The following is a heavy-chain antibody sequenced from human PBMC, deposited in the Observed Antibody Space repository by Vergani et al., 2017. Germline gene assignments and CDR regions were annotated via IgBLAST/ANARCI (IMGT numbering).Heavy chain of an antibody. CDR2: IYYSGST. Sequence: VQLLESGGGLVQPGGSLRLSCAASGFTFSSYAMSWVRQAPGKGLEWIGSIYYSGSTYYNPSLKSRVTISVDTSKNQFSLKLSSVTAADTAVYYCALEMATMDREWGQGTLVTVSS. V-gene: IGHV4-59*05. CDR3: ALEMATMDRE. CDR1: GFTFSSYA. D-gene: IGHD5-24*01. J-gene: IGHJ4*02.